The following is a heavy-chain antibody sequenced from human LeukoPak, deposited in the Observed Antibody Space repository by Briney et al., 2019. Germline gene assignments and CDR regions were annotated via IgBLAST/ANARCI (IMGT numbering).Heavy chain of an antibody. CDR3: ASCWQQQDPYYYSYDMDV. Sequence: SETLSLTCTVSGGSISSNYWSWIRQPPGKGLEWIGYIHYSGSTNYNPSLKSRVTISVDKSKNQFSLKLSSVTAADTAVYYCASCWQQQDPYYYSYDMDVWGQGTTVTVSS. J-gene: IGHJ6*02. CDR2: IHYSGST. D-gene: IGHD6-13*01. CDR1: GGSISSNY. V-gene: IGHV4-59*01.